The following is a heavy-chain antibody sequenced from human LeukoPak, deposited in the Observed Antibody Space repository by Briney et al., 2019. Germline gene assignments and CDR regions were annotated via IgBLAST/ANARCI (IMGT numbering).Heavy chain of an antibody. CDR3: ICSSGGFGY. Sequence: PGGSLRLSCAASGFTFSSYAMHWVRQAPGKGLEYVSAISSNGGSTYYANSVKGRFTISRDNSKNTLYLQMGSLRAEDMAVYYCICSSGGFGYWGQGTLVTVSS. V-gene: IGHV3-64*01. CDR1: GFTFSSYA. D-gene: IGHD3-10*01. J-gene: IGHJ4*02. CDR2: ISSNGGST.